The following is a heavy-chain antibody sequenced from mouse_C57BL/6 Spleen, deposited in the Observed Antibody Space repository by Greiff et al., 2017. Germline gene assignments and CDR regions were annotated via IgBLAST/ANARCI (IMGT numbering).Heavy chain of an antibody. D-gene: IGHD2-5*01. Sequence: VQLQQSGPELVKPGASVKIPCKASGYTFTDYNMDWVKQSHGKSLEWIGDINPNNGGTIYNQKFKGKATLTVDKSSSTAYMELRSLTSEDTAVYYCARTYSNYIGCAMDYWGQGTSVTVSS. J-gene: IGHJ4*01. CDR1: GYTFTDYN. CDR3: ARTYSNYIGCAMDY. CDR2: INPNNGGT. V-gene: IGHV1-18*01.